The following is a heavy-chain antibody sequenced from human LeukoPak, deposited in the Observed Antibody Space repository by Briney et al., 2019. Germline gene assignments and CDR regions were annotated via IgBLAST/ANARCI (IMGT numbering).Heavy chain of an antibody. Sequence: GGSLRLSCAASGFTFSSYWMSWVRQAPGKGLEWVANIKQDGSEKYYVDSVKGRFTISRDNAKNSLYLQMNGLRAEDTAVYYCATLVYGDLLFDYWGQGTLVTVSS. CDR3: ATLVYGDLLFDY. J-gene: IGHJ4*02. V-gene: IGHV3-7*03. CDR1: GFTFSSYW. CDR2: IKQDGSEK. D-gene: IGHD4-17*01.